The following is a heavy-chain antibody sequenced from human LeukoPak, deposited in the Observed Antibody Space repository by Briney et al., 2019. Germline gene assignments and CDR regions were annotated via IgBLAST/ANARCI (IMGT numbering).Heavy chain of an antibody. CDR2: IYYSGST. Sequence: SETLSLTCTVSGVSISSTSYYWGWIRQPPGKGLEWIASIYYSGSTYYNPSLKSRVTISVDTSKNQFSLKLSSVTAADTAVYYCARHAVEAASRWFDPWGQGTLVTVSS. J-gene: IGHJ5*02. CDR3: ARHAVEAASRWFDP. D-gene: IGHD1-1*01. V-gene: IGHV4-39*01. CDR1: GVSISSTSYY.